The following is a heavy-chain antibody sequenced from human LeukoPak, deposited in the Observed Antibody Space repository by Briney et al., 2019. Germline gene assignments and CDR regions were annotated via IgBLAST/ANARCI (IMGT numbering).Heavy chain of an antibody. V-gene: IGHV1-46*01. Sequence: ASVKVSCKASGYTFTSYYMHWVRQAPGQGLEWMGIINPSGGSTSYAQKFQGRVTMTRDTSTSTVYMELSSLRPADTAVYYCAREGAGGDYYDSSGYPYWGQGTLVTVSS. CDR1: GYTFTSYY. CDR2: INPSGGST. CDR3: AREGAGGDYYDSSGYPY. J-gene: IGHJ4*02. D-gene: IGHD3-22*01.